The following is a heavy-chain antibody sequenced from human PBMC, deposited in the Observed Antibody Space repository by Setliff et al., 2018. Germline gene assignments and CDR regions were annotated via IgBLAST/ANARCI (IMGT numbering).Heavy chain of an antibody. CDR3: ARAGLAAAGRKGVFDH. V-gene: IGHV1-18*01. CDR1: GYTFNHFG. D-gene: IGHD6-13*01. Sequence: ASVKVSCKTSGYTFNHFGIDWVRQVPGQGLEWMGWINPFDGETAYAQKFRERVTMTIDESTATAYMELNSLTSNDTAVYYCARAGLAAAGRKGVFDHWGQGTLVTVSS. J-gene: IGHJ4*02. CDR2: INPFDGET.